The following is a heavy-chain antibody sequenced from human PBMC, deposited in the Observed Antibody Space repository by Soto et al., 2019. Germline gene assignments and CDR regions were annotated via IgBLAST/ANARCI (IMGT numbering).Heavy chain of an antibody. CDR2: INHSGST. CDR1: GGSFSGYY. CDR3: ARTSGIAVAGTRNWFDP. V-gene: IGHV4-34*01. Sequence: SETLSLTCAVYGGSFSGYYWSWIRQPPGKGLEWIGEINHSGSTNYNPSLKSRVTISVDTSKNQFSLKLSSVTAADTAVYYCARTSGIAVAGTRNWFDPWGQGTLLTVSS. J-gene: IGHJ5*02. D-gene: IGHD6-19*01.